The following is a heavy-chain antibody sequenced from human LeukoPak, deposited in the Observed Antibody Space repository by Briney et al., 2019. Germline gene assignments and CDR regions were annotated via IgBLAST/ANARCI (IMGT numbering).Heavy chain of an antibody. CDR2: INPNSGGT. V-gene: IGHV1-2*02. J-gene: IGHJ4*02. CDR1: GYTCTGYY. CDR3: ARGGGIAAWDEDY. D-gene: IGHD6-13*01. Sequence: ASVKVSCTASGYTCTGYYMHWVRQAPGQGLEWMGWINPNSGGTNYAQKFQGRVTMTRDTSISTAYMELSRLRSDDTAVYYCARGGGIAAWDEDYWGQGTLVTVSS.